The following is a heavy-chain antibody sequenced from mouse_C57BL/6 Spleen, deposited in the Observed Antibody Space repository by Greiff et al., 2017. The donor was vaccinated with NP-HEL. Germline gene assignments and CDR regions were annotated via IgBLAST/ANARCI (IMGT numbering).Heavy chain of an antibody. CDR2: IYPRDGST. D-gene: IGHD2-5*01. CDR1: GYTFTDHT. CDR3: ARLLGPGYSNYAMDY. Sequence: VMLVESDAELVKPGASVKISCKVSGYTFTDHTIHWMKQRPEQGLEWIGYIYPRDGSTKYNEKFKGKATLTADKSSSTAYMQLNSLTSEDSAVYFCARLLGPGYSNYAMDYWGQGTSVTVSS. J-gene: IGHJ4*01. V-gene: IGHV1-78*01.